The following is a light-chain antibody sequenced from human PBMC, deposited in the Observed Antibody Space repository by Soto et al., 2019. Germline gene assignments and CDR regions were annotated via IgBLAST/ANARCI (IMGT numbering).Light chain of an antibody. CDR1: SNDVGGYNL. V-gene: IGLV2-23*03. Sequence: QSALTQPASVSGSPGQSITISCTGTSNDVGGYNLVSWYQQYTGKAPKLIIYEGSKRPSGVSDRFSGSRSGNTASLTISALQAEDEADYSCCSFAGGATFVFGGGTKVTVL. CDR3: CSFAGGATFV. J-gene: IGLJ2*01. CDR2: EGS.